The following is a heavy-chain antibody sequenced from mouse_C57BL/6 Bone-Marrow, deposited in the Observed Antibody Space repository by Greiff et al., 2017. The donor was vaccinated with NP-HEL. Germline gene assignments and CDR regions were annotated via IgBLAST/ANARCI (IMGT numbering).Heavy chain of an antibody. V-gene: IGHV1-64*01. CDR2: IHPNSGST. CDR3: ARRGYYGSSYGWYFDV. CDR1: GYTLTSYW. Sequence: VQLQQPGAELGKPGASVKLSCKASGYTLTSYWMHGVKQRPGQGLEWIGMIHPNSGSTNYNEKFKSKATLTVDKSASTAYMKLDSLTSEETAVYYVARRGYYGSSYGWYFDVWGTGTTVTVSS. J-gene: IGHJ1*03. D-gene: IGHD1-1*01.